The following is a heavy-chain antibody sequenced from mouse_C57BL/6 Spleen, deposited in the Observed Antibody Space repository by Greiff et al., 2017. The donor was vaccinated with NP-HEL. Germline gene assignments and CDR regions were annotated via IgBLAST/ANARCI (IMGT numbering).Heavy chain of an antibody. CDR1: GFNFTDYY. CDR3: ARLYDGIDY. CDR2: IRNKANGYTT. D-gene: IGHD2-3*01. Sequence: EVKVVESGGGLVQPGGSLSLSCAASGFNFTDYYMCWVRQPPGKALEWLGFIRNKANGYTTEYSASVKGRFTISRDNSQSILDLQMNALRADDSSTYDCARLYDGIDYWGQGASVTVSS. J-gene: IGHJ4*01. V-gene: IGHV7-3*01.